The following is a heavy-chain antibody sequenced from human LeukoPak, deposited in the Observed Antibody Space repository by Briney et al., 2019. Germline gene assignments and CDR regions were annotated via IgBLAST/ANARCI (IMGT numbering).Heavy chain of an antibody. V-gene: IGHV4-59*08. CDR3: VRQTHYYGSGTYYFYYYIDV. D-gene: IGHD3-10*01. J-gene: IGHJ6*03. CDR2: ISHSGTT. CDR1: GGSISSYY. Sequence: PSETLSLTCSVSGGSISSYYWSWVRLPPGKGLEWIGYISHSGTTNYNPSLKGRVTISVDTSKNQFSPKLSSVTAPDTAVYYCVRQTHYYGSGTYYFYYYIDVWGRGTTVTVSS.